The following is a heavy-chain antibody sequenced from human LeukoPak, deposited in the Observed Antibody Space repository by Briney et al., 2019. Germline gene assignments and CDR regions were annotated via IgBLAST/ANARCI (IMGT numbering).Heavy chain of an antibody. CDR3: AKDPNWEGGY. J-gene: IGHJ4*02. V-gene: IGHV3-23*01. CDR1: GFSFGDSD. D-gene: IGHD1-26*01. CDR2: INYLGLRT. Sequence: GGSLRLSCAASGFSFGDSDMNWFRQAPGEGPQWVANINYLGLRTYYADSVKGRFTIARDNSKNMLFLQMDGLRVEDTALYYCAKDPNWEGGYWGQGTLVTVSS.